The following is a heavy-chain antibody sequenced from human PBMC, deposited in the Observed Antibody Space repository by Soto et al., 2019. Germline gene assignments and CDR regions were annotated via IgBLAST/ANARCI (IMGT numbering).Heavy chain of an antibody. V-gene: IGHV3-30-3*01. CDR2: ISYDGSSK. D-gene: IGHD3-22*01. Sequence: GGSLRLSCAASGFTFSSYAMHWVRQAPGKGLEWVAVISYDGSSKYYADSVKGRFTISRDNSKNTLYLQMNSLRAEDTAVYYCARALYDSSGYYYSVVDYWGQGTLVTVSS. CDR1: GFTFSSYA. J-gene: IGHJ4*02. CDR3: ARALYDSSGYYYSVVDY.